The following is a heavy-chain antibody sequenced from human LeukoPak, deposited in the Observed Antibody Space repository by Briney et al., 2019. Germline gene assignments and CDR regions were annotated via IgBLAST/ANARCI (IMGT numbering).Heavy chain of an antibody. CDR3: ARDMWGTFDY. CDR2: INPDGSTT. CDR1: W. V-gene: IGHV3-74*01. D-gene: IGHD7-27*01. J-gene: IGHJ4*02. Sequence: WSLRIQKAPGTGPVWVSRINPDGSTTSYADSVKGRFTISRDNAKNTLYLQISSLRAEDTAVYYCARDMWGTFDYWGQGTLVTVSS.